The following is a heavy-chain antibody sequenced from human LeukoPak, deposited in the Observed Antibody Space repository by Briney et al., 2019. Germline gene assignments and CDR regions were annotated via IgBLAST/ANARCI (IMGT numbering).Heavy chain of an antibody. V-gene: IGHV3-7*01. D-gene: IGHD3-9*01. CDR1: GFTFSRHW. CDR2: INLDGREK. CDR3: ARDDWGPGDH. Sequence: SGGSLSLSCATSGFTFSRHWMSWVRQAPGRGLEWVANINLDGREKYYVDSVKGRFTISRDNAMNSLFLQMNSLRGEDTAVYYCARDDWGPGDHWGDGTLVTVSS. J-gene: IGHJ4*01.